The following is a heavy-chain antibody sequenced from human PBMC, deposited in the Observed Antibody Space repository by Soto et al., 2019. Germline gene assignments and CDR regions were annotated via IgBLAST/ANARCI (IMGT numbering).Heavy chain of an antibody. D-gene: IGHD6-13*01. CDR1: GGSISSSNW. V-gene: IGHV4-4*02. CDR2: ISHSGST. Sequence: QVQLQESGPGLVKPSGTLSLTCAVSGGSISSSNWWTWVRQPPGKGLEWIGEISHSGSTNYNPSLKGRVTISADKSNNQFSLKLSSVTAADPAVYFCAREGSSGWFIDYWGQGTLVTVYS. CDR3: AREGSSGWFIDY. J-gene: IGHJ4*02.